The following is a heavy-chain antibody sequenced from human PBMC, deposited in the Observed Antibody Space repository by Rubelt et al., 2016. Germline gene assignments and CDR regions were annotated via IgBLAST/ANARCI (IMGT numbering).Heavy chain of an antibody. V-gene: IGHV3-21*01. J-gene: IGHJ3*02. Sequence: IYYRDSVKGRFTVSRDNAQKSLFLQMDSLRAEDTAVYYCATRSGSYLDDAFDIWGQGTLVTVSS. D-gene: IGHD1-26*01. CDR2: I. CDR3: ATRSGSYLDDAFDI.